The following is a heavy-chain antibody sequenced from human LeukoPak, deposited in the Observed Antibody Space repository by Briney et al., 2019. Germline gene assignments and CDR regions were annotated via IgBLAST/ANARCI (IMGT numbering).Heavy chain of an antibody. Sequence: ASVKVSCKASGYTFTSYYMHWVRPAPGQGLAWMGIINPSGGSTSYAQKFQGRVTVTRDTSTSTVYMELSSLRSEDTAVYYCAREYCSSTSCYVHYFDYWGQGTLVTVSS. CDR3: AREYCSSTSCYVHYFDY. CDR2: INPSGGST. CDR1: GYTFTSYY. J-gene: IGHJ4*02. V-gene: IGHV1-46*01. D-gene: IGHD2-2*01.